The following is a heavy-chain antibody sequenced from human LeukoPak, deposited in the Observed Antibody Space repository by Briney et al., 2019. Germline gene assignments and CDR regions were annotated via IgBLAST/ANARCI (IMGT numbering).Heavy chain of an antibody. CDR3: AAGIAVVRPGYYYYYYGMDV. J-gene: IGHJ6*02. V-gene: IGHV1-58*01. Sequence: SVKVSCKASGFTFTSSAVQWVRQARGQRLEWIGWIVVGSGNTNYAQKFQERVTITRDMSTSTAYMELSSLRSEDTAVYYCAAGIAVVRPGYYYYYYGMDVWGQGPTVTVSS. D-gene: IGHD6-19*01. CDR2: IVVGSGNT. CDR1: GFTFTSSA.